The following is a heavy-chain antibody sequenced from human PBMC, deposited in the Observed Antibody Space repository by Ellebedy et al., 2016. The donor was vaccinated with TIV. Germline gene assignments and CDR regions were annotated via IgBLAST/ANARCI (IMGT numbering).Heavy chain of an antibody. V-gene: IGHV3-30-3*01. D-gene: IGHD5-18*01. CDR2: ISYDGSNK. Sequence: GGSLRLSCAASGFTFSSYAMHWVRQAPGKGLEWVAVISYDGSNKYYADSVKGRFTISRDNSKNTLYLQMNSLRAEDTAVYYCARDLWGYSYGYGDYWGQGTPVTVSS. J-gene: IGHJ4*02. CDR3: ARDLWGYSYGYGDY. CDR1: GFTFSSYA.